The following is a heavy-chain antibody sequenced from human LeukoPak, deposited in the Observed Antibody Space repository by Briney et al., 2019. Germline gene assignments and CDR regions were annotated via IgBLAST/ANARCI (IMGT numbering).Heavy chain of an antibody. CDR1: GFTFSDYY. D-gene: IGHD6-13*01. V-gene: IGHV3-11*04. Sequence: GGSLRLSCAASGFTFSDYYMSWIRQAPGKGLEWVSYISSSGSTIYYADSVKGRFTISRDNAKNSLYLQMNSLRAEDTAVYYCAKGYSSSWGRNWFDPWGQGTLVTVSS. J-gene: IGHJ5*02. CDR3: AKGYSSSWGRNWFDP. CDR2: ISSSGSTI.